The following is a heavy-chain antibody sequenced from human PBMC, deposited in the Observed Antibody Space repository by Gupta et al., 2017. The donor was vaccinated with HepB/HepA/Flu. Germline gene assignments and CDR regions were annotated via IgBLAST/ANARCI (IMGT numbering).Heavy chain of an antibody. V-gene: IGHV3-30-3*01. Sequence: QVQLVESGGGVVQPGRSLRLSCAASGFTFSSYAMHWVRQAPGKGLEWVAVISYDGSNKYYADSVKGRFTISRDNSKNTLYLQMNSLRAEDTAVYYCHVADGWYFDLWGRGTLVTVSS. CDR2: ISYDGSNK. CDR3: HVADGWYFDL. J-gene: IGHJ2*01. CDR1: GFTFSSYA. D-gene: IGHD5-12*01.